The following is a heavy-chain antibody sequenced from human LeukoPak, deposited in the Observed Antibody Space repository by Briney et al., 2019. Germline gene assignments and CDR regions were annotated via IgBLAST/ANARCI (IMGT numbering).Heavy chain of an antibody. J-gene: IGHJ4*02. Sequence: GGSLRLPCAASGFTFSSYGMHWVRQAPGKGLEWVAVISFDGSNKYYADSVKGRFTISRDNSKNTLYLQMNSLRAEDTAVYYCARDPEYQLLYYFDYWGQGTLVTVSS. CDR2: ISFDGSNK. CDR3: ARDPEYQLLYYFDY. CDR1: GFTFSSYG. D-gene: IGHD2-2*01. V-gene: IGHV3-30*19.